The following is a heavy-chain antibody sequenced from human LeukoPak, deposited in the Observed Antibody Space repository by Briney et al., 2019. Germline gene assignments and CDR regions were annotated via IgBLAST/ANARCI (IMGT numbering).Heavy chain of an antibody. J-gene: IGHJ6*02. CDR2: IYYSGST. D-gene: IGHD2-2*01. V-gene: IGHV4-31*03. CDR3: ARDALVVPAAMPSNYYYGMDV. Sequence: SETLSLTCTVSGGSISSGGYYWSWIRQHPGKGLEWIGYIYYSGSTYYNPSLKSRVTISVDTSKNQFSLKLSSVTAADTAVYYCARDALVVPAAMPSNYYYGMDVWGQGTTVTVSS. CDR1: GGSISSGGYY.